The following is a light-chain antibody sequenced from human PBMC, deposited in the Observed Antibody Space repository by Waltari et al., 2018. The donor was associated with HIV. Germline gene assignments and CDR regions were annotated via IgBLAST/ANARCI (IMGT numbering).Light chain of an antibody. CDR3: QQYASSRWT. V-gene: IGKV3-20*01. Sequence: VLLTQSPDTLSLSPGESATLSCRARQRVSGAHLDWYQQKPGHSPRLLILDASSRAAGIPAMFSGRGSETEFTLTISQLEPDDFAVYYCQQYASSRWTFGQGTKVEI. CDR2: DAS. J-gene: IGKJ1*01. CDR1: QRVSGAH.